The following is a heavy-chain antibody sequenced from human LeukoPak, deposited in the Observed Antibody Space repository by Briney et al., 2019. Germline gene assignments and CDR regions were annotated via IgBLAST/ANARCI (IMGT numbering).Heavy chain of an antibody. CDR1: GGSISSSSYY. CDR3: ASSIAVAPRGFDY. J-gene: IGHJ4*02. D-gene: IGHD6-19*01. CDR2: IYYSGST. V-gene: IGHV4-39*01. Sequence: PSETLSLTCTVSGGSISSSSYYWGWIRQPPGKGLEWIGSIYYSGSTYCNPSLKSRVTISVDTSKNQFSLKLSSVTAADTAVYYCASSIAVAPRGFDYWGQGTLVTVSS.